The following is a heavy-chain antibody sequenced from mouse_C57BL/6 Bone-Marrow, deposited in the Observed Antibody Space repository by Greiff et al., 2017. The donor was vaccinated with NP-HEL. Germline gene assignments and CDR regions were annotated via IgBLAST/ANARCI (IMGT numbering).Heavy chain of an antibody. J-gene: IGHJ3*01. Sequence: EVQLQQSGPELVKPGASVKISCKASGYSFTGYYMHWVKQSPEQSLEWIGEINPSTGGTTYNQKFKAKATLTVDKSSSTAYMQLKSLTSEDSAVYYCARGGYDYDGFAYWGQGTLVTVSA. V-gene: IGHV1-42*01. CDR3: ARGGYDYDGFAY. D-gene: IGHD2-4*01. CDR1: GYSFTGYY. CDR2: INPSTGGT.